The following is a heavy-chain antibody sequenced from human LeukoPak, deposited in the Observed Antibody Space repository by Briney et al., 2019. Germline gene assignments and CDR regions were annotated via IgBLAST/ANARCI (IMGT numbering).Heavy chain of an antibody. CDR2: INSDGSST. Sequence: PGGSLRLSCAASGFTFSSYWMHWVRQAPGKGLVWVSRINSDGSSTSYADSVKGRFTISRDNAKNTLYLQMNSLRAEDTAVYYCARDAPPYDFWSGYGEYFDYWGQGTLVTVSS. V-gene: IGHV3-74*01. D-gene: IGHD3-3*01. J-gene: IGHJ4*02. CDR3: ARDAPPYDFWSGYGEYFDY. CDR1: GFTFSSYW.